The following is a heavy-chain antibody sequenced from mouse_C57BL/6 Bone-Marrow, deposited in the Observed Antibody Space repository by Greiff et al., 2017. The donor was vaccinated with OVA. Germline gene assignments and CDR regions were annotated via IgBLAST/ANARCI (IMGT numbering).Heavy chain of an antibody. Sequence: VQLQQPGAELVKPGASVKLSCKASGYTFTSYWMHWVKQRPGRGLEWIGRIDPNSGGTKYNEKFKSKATLTVDKPSSTAYMQLSSLTSEDSAVYDCASPLGRDYYAMDYWGQGTSVTVSS. CDR1: GYTFTSYW. V-gene: IGHV1-72*01. CDR2: IDPNSGGT. J-gene: IGHJ4*01. CDR3: ASPLGRDYYAMDY. D-gene: IGHD4-1*01.